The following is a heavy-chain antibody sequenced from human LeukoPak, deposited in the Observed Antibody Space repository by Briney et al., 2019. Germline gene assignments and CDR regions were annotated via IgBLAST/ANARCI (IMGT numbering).Heavy chain of an antibody. CDR3: ARGSDYDFWSGLNWFDP. D-gene: IGHD3-3*01. V-gene: IGHV4-39*07. Sequence: SETLSLTCTVSGGSISSGSYYWSWIRQPAGKGLEWIGRIYYSGSTYYNPSLKSRVTISVDTSKNQFSLKLSSVTAADTAVYYCARGSDYDFWSGLNWFDPWGQGTLVTVSS. J-gene: IGHJ5*02. CDR2: IYYSGST. CDR1: GGSISSGSYY.